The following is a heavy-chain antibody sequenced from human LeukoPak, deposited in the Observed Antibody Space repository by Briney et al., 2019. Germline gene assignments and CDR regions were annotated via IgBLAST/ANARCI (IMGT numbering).Heavy chain of an antibody. V-gene: IGHV3-23*01. J-gene: IGHJ4*02. CDR3: AKDGGQEMATPLDY. CDR2: ISGNGGIT. Sequence: GGSLRLSCAASGFTFSSYAMSWVRQAPGKGLEWVSCISGNGGITYYADSVKGRFTISRDNSKKMLYLQFNSLRAEDTAVYYCAKDGGQEMATPLDYWGPGTLVTVSS. CDR1: GFTFSSYA. D-gene: IGHD5-24*01.